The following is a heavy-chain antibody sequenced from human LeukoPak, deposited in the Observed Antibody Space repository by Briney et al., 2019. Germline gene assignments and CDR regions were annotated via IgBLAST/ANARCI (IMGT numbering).Heavy chain of an antibody. Sequence: GGSLRLSCAASGFTFSSNWMSWVRQAPGKGLEWVGNIQPDGSEQYPVDSVKGRFTISRDNARNSLFLQMNSLRVEDTAVYYCASQSYARFDPWGQGTLVTVSS. D-gene: IGHD3-16*01. CDR2: IQPDGSEQ. CDR1: GFTFSSNW. CDR3: ASQSYARFDP. J-gene: IGHJ5*02. V-gene: IGHV3-7*01.